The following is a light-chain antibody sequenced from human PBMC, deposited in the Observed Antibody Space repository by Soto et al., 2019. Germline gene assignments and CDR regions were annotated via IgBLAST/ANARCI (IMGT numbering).Light chain of an antibody. V-gene: IGLV2-14*01. CDR2: DVS. CDR3: SSYTSSSTPYV. J-gene: IGLJ1*01. CDR1: SSDVGGYTY. Sequence: QSVLTQPASVSGSPGQSITISCTGTSSDVGGYTYVSWYQQHPGKAPKLMIYDVSNRPSGVSNRFSGSKSGNTASLTISGLQADDEADYYCSSYTSSSTPYVFGTGTKLTVL.